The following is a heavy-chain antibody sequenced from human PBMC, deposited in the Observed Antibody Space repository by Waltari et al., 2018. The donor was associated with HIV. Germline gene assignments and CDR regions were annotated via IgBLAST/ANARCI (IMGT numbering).Heavy chain of an antibody. CDR1: GFTFSHSG. J-gene: IGHJ4*02. D-gene: IGHD2-2*01. V-gene: IGHV3-30*18. CDR3: AKDSGWGDEMKTAAA. CDR2: IYYDGSHK. Sequence: QVQLVESGGGVVQPGRSMRLACATPGFTFSHSGMHWVRQAPGKGMEWVAVIYYDGSHKFYADSVKGRFTISRDNSKNTLYLQMNSLRGQDTAIYYCAKDSGWGDEMKTAAAWGQGTLVTVSS.